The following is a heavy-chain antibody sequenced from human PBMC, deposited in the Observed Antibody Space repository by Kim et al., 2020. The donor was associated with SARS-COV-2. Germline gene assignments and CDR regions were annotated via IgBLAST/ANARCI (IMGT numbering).Heavy chain of an antibody. V-gene: IGHV4-34*01. CDR2: INHSGNT. Sequence: SETLSLTCAVYGGSFSGYYWSWIRQPPGKGLEWIGEINHSGNTNYNPSLKSRVTISVDTSKNQFSLKLSSVTAADTAVYYCARGGVGATNHDAFDIWGQGTMVTVSS. J-gene: IGHJ3*02. CDR3: ARGGVGATNHDAFDI. CDR1: GGSFSGYY. D-gene: IGHD1-26*01.